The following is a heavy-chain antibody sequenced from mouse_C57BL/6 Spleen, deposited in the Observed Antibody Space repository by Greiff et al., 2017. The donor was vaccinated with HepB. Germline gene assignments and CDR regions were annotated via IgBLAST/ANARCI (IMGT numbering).Heavy chain of an antibody. D-gene: IGHD2-1*01. J-gene: IGHJ4*01. CDR3: ARRGLYYGNYGAMDY. Sequence: VQLQQSGAELVMPGASVKLSCKASGYTFTSYWMHWVKQRPGQGLEWIGEIDPSDSYTNYNQKFKGKSTLTVDKSSSTAYMQLCSLTSEDAAVYYCARRGLYYGNYGAMDYWGQGTSVTVSS. CDR1: GYTFTSYW. V-gene: IGHV1-69*01. CDR2: IDPSDSYT.